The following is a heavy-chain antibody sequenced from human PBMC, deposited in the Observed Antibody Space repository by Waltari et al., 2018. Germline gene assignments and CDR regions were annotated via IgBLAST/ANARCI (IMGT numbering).Heavy chain of an antibody. J-gene: IGHJ4*02. CDR1: GFTLTSHT. D-gene: IGHD3-16*01. V-gene: IGHV3-23*01. CDR3: VKDVGAFVLTTLSSFDS. Sequence: EVQLLESGGGLVQPGGSLRLSCAVSGFTLTSHTMSWVRQAPGKGLEYVSTISGTIGRPYYADSVEGRFTISRDNNENVLYLQISSLRPDDTAFYYCVKDVGAFVLTTLSSFDSWGQGTMVTVSS. CDR2: ISGTIGRP.